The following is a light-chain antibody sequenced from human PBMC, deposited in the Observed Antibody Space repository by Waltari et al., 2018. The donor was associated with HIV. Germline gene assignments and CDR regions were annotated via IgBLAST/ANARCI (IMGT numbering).Light chain of an antibody. CDR2: RNN. J-gene: IGLJ2*01. CDR1: NSHGTNTY. Sequence: SLLAQPRSGSGTPGQSVNISRSASNSHGTNTYVSLYQQVPGVAPKLPIYRNNQRPAGVPDRFSGSKSGTSASLAISGLRTEDEGDYYCAAWDDRLSGRLFGGGTKVTVL. V-gene: IGLV1-47*01. CDR3: AAWDDRLSGRL.